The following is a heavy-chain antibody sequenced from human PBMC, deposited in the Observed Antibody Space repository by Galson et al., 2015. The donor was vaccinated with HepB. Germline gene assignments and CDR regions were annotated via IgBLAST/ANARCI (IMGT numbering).Heavy chain of an antibody. V-gene: IGHV4-59*01. Sequence: EPLSLTCTVSGGSISSYYWCWIRQPPGKGLEWTGYIYYSGSTNYNPSLKSRVTISVDTSKNQFSLKLSSVTAADTAVYYCARTRKQRWRPQGYFHYWGQGTLVTVSS. CDR1: GGSISSYY. D-gene: IGHD5-18*01. CDR2: IYYSGST. J-gene: IGHJ4*02. CDR3: ARTRKQRWRPQGYFHY.